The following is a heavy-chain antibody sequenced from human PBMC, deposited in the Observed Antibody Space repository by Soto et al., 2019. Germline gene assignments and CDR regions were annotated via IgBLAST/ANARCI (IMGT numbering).Heavy chain of an antibody. J-gene: IGHJ6*02. D-gene: IGHD6-13*01. Sequence: GASVKVSCKASGYTFTGYYMHWVRQAPGQGLEWMGWINPNSGGTNYAQKFQGSVTMTRDTSISTAYMELSRLRSDYTAVYYCASWGAAAGDYYYYGMDVWGQVTTVTVS. V-gene: IGHV1-2*02. CDR3: ASWGAAAGDYYYYGMDV. CDR2: INPNSGGT. CDR1: GYTFTGYY.